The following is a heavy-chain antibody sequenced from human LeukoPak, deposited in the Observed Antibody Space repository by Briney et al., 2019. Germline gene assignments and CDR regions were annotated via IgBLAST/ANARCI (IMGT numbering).Heavy chain of an antibody. CDR1: GFTFSTSV. CDR3: SGERHAVQDY. D-gene: IGHD1-1*01. V-gene: IGHV3-33*01. CDR2: MWSDGTNK. Sequence: GGSLRLSCVASGFTFSTSVMHWVRQTPDKGLEWVAAMWSDGTNKNYLDSVKGRFTISRDNSIDTLYLQMTSLRADDSGIYYCSGERHAVQDYWGQGTLVTVSS. J-gene: IGHJ4*02.